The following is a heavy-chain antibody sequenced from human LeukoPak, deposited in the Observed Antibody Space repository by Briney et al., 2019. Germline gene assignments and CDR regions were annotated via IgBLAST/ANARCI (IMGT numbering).Heavy chain of an antibody. Sequence: GGSLRLSCAASGFTFSDYYMSWIRRAPGKGLEWVSYISSSGSSISYADSVKGRFTISRDNAKNSLYLQMNSLRAEDTAVYYCARWAGAILTDYWGQGTLVTVSS. D-gene: IGHD1-26*01. V-gene: IGHV3-11*04. CDR3: ARWAGAILTDY. J-gene: IGHJ4*02. CDR1: GFTFSDYY. CDR2: ISSSGSSI.